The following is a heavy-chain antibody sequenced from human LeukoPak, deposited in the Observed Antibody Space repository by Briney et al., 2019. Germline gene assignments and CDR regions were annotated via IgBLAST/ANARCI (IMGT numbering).Heavy chain of an antibody. V-gene: IGHV4-61*02. CDR2: IYTSGST. D-gene: IGHD2-15*01. Sequence: SQTLSLTCTVSGGSISSGSDYWSWIRQPAGKGLEWIGRIYTSGSTNYNPSLKSRVTISVDTSKNQFSLKLSSVTAADTAVYYCARDPGAATGGPYYFDYWGQGTLVTVSS. J-gene: IGHJ4*02. CDR3: ARDPGAATGGPYYFDY. CDR1: GGSISSGSDY.